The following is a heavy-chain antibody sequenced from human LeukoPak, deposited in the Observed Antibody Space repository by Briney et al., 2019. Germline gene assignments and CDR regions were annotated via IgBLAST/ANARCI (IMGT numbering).Heavy chain of an antibody. J-gene: IGHJ6*03. Sequence: GESLKISCKGSEYTFTDYWIGWVRQMPGRGLEWMGIIYPVDSDTRYRPSFQGQVTISGDKSINTAYLQWSSLKAADTAMYYCARLGRGRGTVRFGEPPNRHYYYYYLDVWGKGTTVTISS. CDR2: IYPVDSDT. V-gene: IGHV5-51*01. CDR3: ARLGRGRGTVRFGEPPNRHYYYYYLDV. D-gene: IGHD3-10*01. CDR1: EYTFTDYW.